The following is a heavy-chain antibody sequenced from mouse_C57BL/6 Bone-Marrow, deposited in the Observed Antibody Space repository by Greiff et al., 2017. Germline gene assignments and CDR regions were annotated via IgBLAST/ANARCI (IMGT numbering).Heavy chain of an antibody. CDR1: GFSFNTYA. CDR3: VRGNYYGSSYYAMDY. Sequence: EVKLMESGGGLVQPKGSLKLSCAASGFSFNTYAMNWVRQAPGKGLEWVARLRSKSNNYATYYADSVKDRFTISRDDSESMLYLQMNNLKTEDTAMYYCVRGNYYGSSYYAMDYWGQGTSVTVSS. J-gene: IGHJ4*01. V-gene: IGHV10-1*01. CDR2: LRSKSNNYAT. D-gene: IGHD1-1*01.